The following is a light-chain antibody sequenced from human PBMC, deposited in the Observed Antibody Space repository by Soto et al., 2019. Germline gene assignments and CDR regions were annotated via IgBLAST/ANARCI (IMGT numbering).Light chain of an antibody. J-gene: IGLJ3*02. CDR1: NSDVGAYNY. Sequence: QSALTQPASVSGSPGQSITISCTGTNSDVGAYNYVSWYQQHPAKAPKLIIYEVIYRPSGVSNRFSASKSGNTASLTISGLQAEDEANYHCSSFTSGTTLVFGGGTKVTVL. CDR2: EVI. V-gene: IGLV2-14*01. CDR3: SSFTSGTTLV.